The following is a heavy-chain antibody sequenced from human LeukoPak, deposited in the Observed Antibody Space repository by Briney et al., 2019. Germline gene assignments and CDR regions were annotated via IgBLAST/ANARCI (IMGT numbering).Heavy chain of an antibody. V-gene: IGHV3-23*01. Sequence: GGSLRLSCAASGFTFSSYAMSWVRQAPGNGLEWVSAISGSGGSTYYADSVKGRFTISRDNSKNTLYLQMNSLRAEDTAVYYCAKDSRGYYDYVWGSYLRGWGQGTLVTVSS. CDR1: GFTFSSYA. D-gene: IGHD3-16*02. J-gene: IGHJ4*02. CDR2: ISGSGGST. CDR3: AKDSRGYYDYVWGSYLRG.